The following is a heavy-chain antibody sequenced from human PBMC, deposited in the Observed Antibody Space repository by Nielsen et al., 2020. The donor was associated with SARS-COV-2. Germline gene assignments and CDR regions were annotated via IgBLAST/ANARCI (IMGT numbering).Heavy chain of an antibody. CDR1: GFTFSSYS. V-gene: IGHV3-48*02. CDR2: ISSSSSTI. CDR3: ARATTYCSGGSCYPRPPNWFDP. Sequence: GGSLRLSCAASGFTFSSYSMNWVRQAPGKGLEWVSYISSSSSTIYYADSVKGRFTISRDNAKNSLYLQMNSLRDEDTAVYYCARATTYCSGGSCYPRPPNWFDPWGQGTLVTVSS. D-gene: IGHD2-15*01. J-gene: IGHJ5*02.